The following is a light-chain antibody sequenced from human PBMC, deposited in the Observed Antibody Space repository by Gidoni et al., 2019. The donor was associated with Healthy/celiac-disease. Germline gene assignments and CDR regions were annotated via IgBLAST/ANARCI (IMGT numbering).Light chain of an antibody. CDR1: QSISSY. CDR2: AAS. Sequence: DIQMTQSPSSLSASVGDRVTITCRASQSISSYLNWYQQKPGKAPKLLIYAASSLQSGGPSRFIGSGSGTDFTLTISSRQPEDFATYYCQQSYSTPRSFGQGTKLEIK. V-gene: IGKV1-39*01. CDR3: QQSYSTPRS. J-gene: IGKJ2*03.